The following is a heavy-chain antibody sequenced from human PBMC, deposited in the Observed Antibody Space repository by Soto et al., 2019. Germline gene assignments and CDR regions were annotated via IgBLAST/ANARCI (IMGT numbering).Heavy chain of an antibody. J-gene: IGHJ5*02. CDR3: AKSSMAAVAQTDL. Sequence: GGSLRLSCTASGFTFSNFAVTWVRQAPGKGLEWVSSVSYSGSSVSYADSVKGRFTISRDNSKATLYLQMNSLRADDTAVYYCAKSSMAAVAQTDLWGQGTMVTVSS. CDR2: VSYSGSSV. CDR1: GFTFSNFA. V-gene: IGHV3-23*01. D-gene: IGHD6-19*01.